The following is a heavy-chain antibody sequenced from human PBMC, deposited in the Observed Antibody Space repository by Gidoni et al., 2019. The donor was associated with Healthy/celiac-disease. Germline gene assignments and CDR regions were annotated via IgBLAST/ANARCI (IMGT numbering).Heavy chain of an antibody. D-gene: IGHD1-26*01. Sequence: QVQLQESGPGLVKPSETLSLTCTVSGGSISSYYWSWIRQPPGKGLEWIGYIYYSGSTNYNPSLKSRVTISVDTSKNQFSLKLSSVTAADTAVYYCARGNSGSYYHYFDYWGQGTLVTVSS. V-gene: IGHV4-59*01. CDR1: GGSISSYY. CDR2: IYYSGST. CDR3: ARGNSGSYYHYFDY. J-gene: IGHJ4*02.